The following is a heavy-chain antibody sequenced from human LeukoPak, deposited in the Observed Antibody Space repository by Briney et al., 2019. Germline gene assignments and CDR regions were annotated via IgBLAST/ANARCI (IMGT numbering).Heavy chain of an antibody. V-gene: IGHV1-18*01. CDR1: GGTFSSYA. J-gene: IGHJ3*02. Sequence: ASVKVSCKASGGTFSSYAISWVRQAPGQGLEWMGWISAYNGNTNYAQKLQDRVTMTTDTSTSTAYMELRSLRSDDTAVYYCARDLHSSGYYRPDAFDIWGQGTIITVSS. D-gene: IGHD3-22*01. CDR3: ARDLHSSGYYRPDAFDI. CDR2: ISAYNGNT.